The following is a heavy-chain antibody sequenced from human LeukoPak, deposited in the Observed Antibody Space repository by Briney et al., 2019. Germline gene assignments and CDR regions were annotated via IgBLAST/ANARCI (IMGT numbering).Heavy chain of an antibody. CDR3: ARLGPHSSGYFDS. V-gene: IGHV4-39*01. CDR2: IYYSGST. D-gene: IGHD6-25*01. J-gene: IGHJ4*02. Sequence: PSETLSLTYTVSGGSISSSTYYWDWIRRPPGKGLEWIGSIYYSGSTYYNPSLKSRVTISVDTSKNQFSLKLSSVTAADTAVYYCARLGPHSSGYFDSWGQGTLVTVSS. CDR1: GGSISSSTYY.